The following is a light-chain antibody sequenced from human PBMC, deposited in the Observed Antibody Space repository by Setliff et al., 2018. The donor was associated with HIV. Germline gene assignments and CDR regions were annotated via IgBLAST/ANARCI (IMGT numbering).Light chain of an antibody. V-gene: IGLV2-11*01. CDR1: SNDVGAYDY. CDR2: DVS. Sequence: QSVLTQPRSVSGSRGQSVILSCTGASNDVGAYDYVSWYQQHPGKTPKLIIYDVSKRPSGVPARFSGFKSGNTASLTIFGLQPEDEADYYWCSYAGSYTFVFGTGTKVTVL. J-gene: IGLJ1*01. CDR3: CSYAGSYTFV.